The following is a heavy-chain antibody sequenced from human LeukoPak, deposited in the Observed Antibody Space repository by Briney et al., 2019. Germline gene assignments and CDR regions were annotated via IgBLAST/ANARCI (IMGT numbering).Heavy chain of an antibody. CDR3: ARVGGTTWSGSLDY. V-gene: IGHV1-2*02. Sequence: ASVKVSCKASGYTFTGHYMHWVRQAPGQGLEWMGWINPNSGATTYPQKFEGRVTMTRDTSISTAYMELSTLSSDDTAVYYCARVGGTTWSGSLDYWGQGTLLTVTS. J-gene: IGHJ4*02. CDR2: INPNSGAT. D-gene: IGHD3-3*01. CDR1: GYTFTGHY.